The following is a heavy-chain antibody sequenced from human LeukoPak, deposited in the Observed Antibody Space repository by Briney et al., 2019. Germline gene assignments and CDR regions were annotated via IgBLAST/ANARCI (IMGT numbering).Heavy chain of an antibody. J-gene: IGHJ6*02. Sequence: PSETLSLTCTVSAGSISSYYWSWLRQPPGKGLEWIGYIYYSGSTNYNPSLKSRVTISVETSKNQFSLKLSSVTAADTAVYYCARAPVETYYYYYYGMDVWGQGTTVTVSS. V-gene: IGHV4-59*01. CDR1: AGSISSYY. CDR3: ARAPVETYYYYYYGMDV. CDR2: IYYSGST.